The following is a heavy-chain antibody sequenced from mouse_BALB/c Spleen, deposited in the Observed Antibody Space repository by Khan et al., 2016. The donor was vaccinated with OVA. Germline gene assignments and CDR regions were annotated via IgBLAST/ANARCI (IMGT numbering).Heavy chain of an antibody. J-gene: IGHJ3*01. V-gene: IGHV5-6-5*01. Sequence: EVELVESGGGLVKPGGSLKLSSAASGFTFSNYGVSWVRQTPEKRLEWVASISSGDTTYYPDSVKGRFTISRDNARNILYLQMSSLRSEDTAMYYCARDYWFAYWGQGTLVTVSA. CDR3: ARDYWFAY. CDR1: GFTFSNYG. CDR2: ISSGDTT.